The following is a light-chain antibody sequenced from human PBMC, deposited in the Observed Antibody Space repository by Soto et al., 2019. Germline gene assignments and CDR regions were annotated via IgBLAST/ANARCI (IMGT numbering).Light chain of an antibody. CDR3: SSYTSSSTYV. CDR1: SSDVGGSNG. CDR2: DVS. J-gene: IGLJ1*01. Sequence: QSVLTQPPSVYGSPGQSVAISCTGTSSDVGGSNGVSWYQQPPGTAPKLIIYDVSNRPSGVPDRFSGSKSGNTASLIISGLQAEDEGDYYCSSYTSSSTYVFGTGTKVTVL. V-gene: IGLV2-18*02.